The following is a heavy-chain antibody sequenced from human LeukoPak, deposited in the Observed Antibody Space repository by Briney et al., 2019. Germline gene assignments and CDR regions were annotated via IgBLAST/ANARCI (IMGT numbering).Heavy chain of an antibody. CDR3: ASYKSTPLGVYYFDY. CDR2: IYYSGNT. D-gene: IGHD3-10*01. Sequence: SETLSLTCTVSGGSLSSSSYYWGWIRQPPGKGLEWIGSIYYSGNTYYNPSPKSRVTISVDTSKNQFSLKLSSVTAADTAVYFCASYKSTPLGVYYFDYWGQGTLVTVSS. CDR1: GGSLSSSSYY. J-gene: IGHJ4*02. V-gene: IGHV4-39*01.